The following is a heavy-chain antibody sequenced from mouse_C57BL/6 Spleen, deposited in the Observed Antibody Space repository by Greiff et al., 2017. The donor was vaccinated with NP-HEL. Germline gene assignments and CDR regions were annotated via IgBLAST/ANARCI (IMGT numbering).Heavy chain of an antibody. CDR2: IHPNSGST. Sequence: QVQLQQPGAELVKPGASVKLSCKASGYTFTSYWMHWVKQRPGQGLEWIGMIHPNSGSTNYNEKFKSKATLTVDKSSSTAYMQLSSLTSEDSAVYYCARRPGYYAMDYWGQGTSVTVSS. V-gene: IGHV1-64*01. CDR3: ARRPGYYAMDY. CDR1: GYTFTSYW. D-gene: IGHD4-1*01. J-gene: IGHJ4*01.